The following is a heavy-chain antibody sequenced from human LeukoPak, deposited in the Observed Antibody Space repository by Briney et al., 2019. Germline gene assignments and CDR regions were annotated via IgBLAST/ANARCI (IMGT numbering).Heavy chain of an antibody. CDR1: GYTLTELS. CDR2: FDPEDGET. J-gene: IGHJ4*02. D-gene: IGHD1-26*01. V-gene: IGHV1-24*01. Sequence: ASVKVSCKVSGYTLTELSMHWVRQAPGKGLEWMGGFDPEDGETIYAQKFQGRVTMTRNTSISTAYMELSSLRSEDTAVYYCARGRGGSYYSSNELNYWGQGTLVTVSS. CDR3: ARGRGGSYYSSNELNY.